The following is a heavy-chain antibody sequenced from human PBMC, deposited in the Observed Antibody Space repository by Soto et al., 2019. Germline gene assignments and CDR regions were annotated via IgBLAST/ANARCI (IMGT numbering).Heavy chain of an antibody. CDR3: TRGGDYGGRQDAFDI. J-gene: IGHJ3*02. D-gene: IGHD4-17*01. CDR1: GFTFSSYW. CDR2: INGDGSST. V-gene: IGHV3-74*01. Sequence: EVQLVESGGGLVQPGGSLRLSCAASGFTFSSYWMHWVRQAPGKGLVWVSRINGDGSSTTYADSVKGRFTISRDNAKNTLYMQMNSLRAEDTAIYYCTRGGDYGGRQDAFDIWGQGTMVTVS.